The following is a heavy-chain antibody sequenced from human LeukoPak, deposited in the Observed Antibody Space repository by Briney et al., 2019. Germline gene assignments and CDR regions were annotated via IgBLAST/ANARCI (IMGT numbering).Heavy chain of an antibody. V-gene: IGHV1-2*02. Sequence: GASVKVSCKASGYTFTDYYLHWVRQTPGQGLEWMGCVDPNSGDTNYAQKFQGSVTMTRDTSTSTVYMELSSLRSEDTAVYYCARATAAAMLRFNLIDYWGQGTLVTVSS. CDR2: VDPNSGDT. CDR3: ARATAAAMLRFNLIDY. J-gene: IGHJ4*02. CDR1: GYTFTDYY. D-gene: IGHD2-2*01.